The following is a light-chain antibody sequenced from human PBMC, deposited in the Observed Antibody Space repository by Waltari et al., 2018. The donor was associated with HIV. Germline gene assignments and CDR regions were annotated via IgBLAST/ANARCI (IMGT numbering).Light chain of an antibody. J-gene: IGLJ2*01. CDR2: GRN. CDR1: SPRFYS. Sequence: SSELTQGPAVSVALGQTVRITCQGDSPRFYSASCYPQQPGQAPLLRIYGRNNRPSGIPARFSGSRSGNTASLTITGAQAEDEADYYCNSRDRSGYLHVVFGGGTKLTVL. V-gene: IGLV3-19*01. CDR3: NSRDRSGYLHVV.